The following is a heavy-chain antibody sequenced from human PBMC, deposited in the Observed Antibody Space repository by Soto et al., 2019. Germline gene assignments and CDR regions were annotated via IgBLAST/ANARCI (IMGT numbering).Heavy chain of an antibody. CDR3: ARDLADRRRWVFDY. D-gene: IGHD1-26*01. V-gene: IGHV4-31*03. CDR1: GGSISSGGYY. CDR2: IYYSGST. J-gene: IGHJ4*02. Sequence: QVQLQESGPGLVKPSQTLSLTCTVSGGSISSGGYYWSWICQHPGKGLEWIGYIYYSGSTYYNPSLKSRVTISVDTSKNQFSLKLSSVTAADTAVYYCARDLADRRRWVFDYWGQGTLVTVSS.